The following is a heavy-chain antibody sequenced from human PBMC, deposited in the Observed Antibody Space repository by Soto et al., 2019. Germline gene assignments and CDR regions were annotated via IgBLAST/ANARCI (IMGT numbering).Heavy chain of an antibody. D-gene: IGHD3-3*01. CDR1: GGTFSSYA. V-gene: IGHV1-69*13. CDR3: ARDLTIFGVVITYLYYYYGMDV. CDR2: IIPIFGTA. Sequence: ASVKVSCKASGGTFSSYAISWVRQAPGQGLEWMGGIIPIFGTANYAQKFQGRVTITADESTSTAYMELSSLRSEDTAVYYCARDLTIFGVVITYLYYYYGMDVWGQGTTVTVSS. J-gene: IGHJ6*02.